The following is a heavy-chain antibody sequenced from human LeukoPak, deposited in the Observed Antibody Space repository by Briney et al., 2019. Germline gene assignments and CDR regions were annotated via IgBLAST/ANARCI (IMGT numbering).Heavy chain of an antibody. D-gene: IGHD4-11*01. Sequence: GGSLRLSCAASRFSFGTSWMSWVRQAPGKGLEWVGRIKSKHDGETTEYAAPVKGRFTISRDDSESMVYLQMMSLKTEDTAVYYCCADTVDPLAQIDKWGQGALVTVSS. J-gene: IGHJ4*02. CDR2: IKSKHDGETT. V-gene: IGHV3-15*01. CDR1: RFSFGTSW. CDR3: CADTVDPLAQIDK.